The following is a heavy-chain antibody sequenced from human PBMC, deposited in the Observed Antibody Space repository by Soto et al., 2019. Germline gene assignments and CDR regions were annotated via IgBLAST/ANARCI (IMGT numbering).Heavy chain of an antibody. CDR2: TFHSGTT. J-gene: IGHJ4*02. V-gene: IGHV4-38-2*02. D-gene: IGHD3-10*01. CDR1: GYSISSGYQ. CDR3: ARDFFGNHYFDF. Sequence: SETLSLTCAVSGYSISSGYQWGWIRQPQGKGREWIGNTFHSGTTSYNPSLKSRVTVSVDTSKNQISLNLTSVTAADTAIYYCARDFFGNHYFDFWGQGILVTVSS.